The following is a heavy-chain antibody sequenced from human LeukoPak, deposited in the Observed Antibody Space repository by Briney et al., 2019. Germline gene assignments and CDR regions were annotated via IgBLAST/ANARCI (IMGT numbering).Heavy chain of an antibody. CDR3: ARGSSPTYDAFDI. J-gene: IGHJ3*02. CDR2: ISSSSSTI. Sequence: GGSLRFSCAASGFTFSSYSMNWVRQAPGKGLEWVSYISSSSSTIYYADSVKGRFTISRDNAKNSLYLQMNSLRDEDTAVYYCARGSSPTYDAFDIWGQGTMVTVSS. D-gene: IGHD1-26*01. V-gene: IGHV3-48*02. CDR1: GFTFSSYS.